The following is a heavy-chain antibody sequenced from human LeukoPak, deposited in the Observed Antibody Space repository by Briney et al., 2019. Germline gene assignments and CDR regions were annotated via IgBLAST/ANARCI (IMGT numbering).Heavy chain of an antibody. D-gene: IGHD3-22*01. CDR1: GYTFTGYY. CDR3: ATGTTMTMIPSYYYYYVDV. Sequence: ASVKVSCKASGYTFTGYYMHWVRQAPGQGLEWMGWINPNSGGTNYAQKFQDRVTMTEDTSTDTAYLELSSLRSEDTAIYYCATGTTMTMIPSYYYYYVDVWGKGTAVTVSS. V-gene: IGHV1-2*02. J-gene: IGHJ6*03. CDR2: INPNSGGT.